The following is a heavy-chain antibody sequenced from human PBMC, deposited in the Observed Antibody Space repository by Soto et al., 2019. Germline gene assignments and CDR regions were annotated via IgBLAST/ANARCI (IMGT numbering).Heavy chain of an antibody. J-gene: IGHJ6*02. D-gene: IGHD5-12*01. Sequence: QVQLVQSGAEVKKPGASVKVSCKASGYTFTRSGISWVRQAPGQGPEWMGWISSYNGDTNYAQTFQGRVTMTTATSTSTAYMELRILRSDDTAVYYCAREGVAPYYYYGMDVWGQGTPVTVSS. CDR3: AREGVAPYYYYGMDV. V-gene: IGHV1-18*01. CDR1: GYTFTRSG. CDR2: ISSYNGDT.